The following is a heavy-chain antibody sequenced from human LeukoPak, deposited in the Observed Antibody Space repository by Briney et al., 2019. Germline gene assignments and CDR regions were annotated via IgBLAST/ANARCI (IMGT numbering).Heavy chain of an antibody. D-gene: IGHD2-2*02. CDR1: SGSLSGYY. V-gene: IGHV4-34*01. Sequence: SETLSLTCAVYSGSLSGYYWSWIRQPPGKGLEWIGEINHSGSTNYNPSLKSRVTISVDTSKNQFSLKLSSVIAADTAVYYCAREGGYCNSGYCYISLDYWGQGALLTVSS. CDR3: AREGGYCNSGYCYISLDY. CDR2: INHSGST. J-gene: IGHJ4*02.